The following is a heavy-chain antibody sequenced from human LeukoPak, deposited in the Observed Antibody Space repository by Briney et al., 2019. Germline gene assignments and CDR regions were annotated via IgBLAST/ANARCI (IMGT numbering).Heavy chain of an antibody. D-gene: IGHD2-15*01. CDR1: GFTFSSYA. CDR2: ISGSGGST. J-gene: IGHJ4*02. V-gene: IGHV3-23*01. Sequence: PGGPLRLSCAASGFTFSSYAMTWVRQAPGKGLEWVSAISGSGGSTYYADSVKGRFTISRDNSKNPLYLQMNSLRAEDTAVYYCAKDQPFMVIGATFDFWGQGTLVTVSS. CDR3: AKDQPFMVIGATFDF.